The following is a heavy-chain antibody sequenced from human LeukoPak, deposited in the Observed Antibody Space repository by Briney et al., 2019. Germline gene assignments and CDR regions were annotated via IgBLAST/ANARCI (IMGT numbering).Heavy chain of an antibody. CDR1: GYTFTSYG. CDR2: ISAYNGNT. J-gene: IGHJ6*03. CDR3: ARDQVLSSSWYFGNYYYYMDV. Sequence: EASVKVSCKASGYTFTSYGISWVRQAPGQGLEWMGWISAYNGNTNYAQKLQGRVTMTTDTSTSTAYMELRSLRSDDTAVYYCARDQVLSSSWYFGNYYYYMDVWGKGTTVTISS. V-gene: IGHV1-18*01. D-gene: IGHD6-13*01.